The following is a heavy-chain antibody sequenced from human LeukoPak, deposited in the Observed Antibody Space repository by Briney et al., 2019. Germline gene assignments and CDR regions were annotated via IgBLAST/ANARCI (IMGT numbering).Heavy chain of an antibody. CDR3: ARDLTDFWSGYASGF. CDR1: GYTFTSYG. J-gene: IGHJ4*02. Sequence: ASVKVSCKTSGYTFTSYGISWVRQAPGQGLEWMGLISAYNGNTNYAQKLQGRVTMTTDTSTSTAYMELRSLRSDDTAVYYCARDLTDFWSGYASGFWGQGTLVTVSS. D-gene: IGHD3-3*01. V-gene: IGHV1-18*01. CDR2: ISAYNGNT.